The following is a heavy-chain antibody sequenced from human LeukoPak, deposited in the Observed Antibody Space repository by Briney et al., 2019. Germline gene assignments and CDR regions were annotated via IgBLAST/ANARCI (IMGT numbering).Heavy chain of an antibody. CDR1: GYTFTSYD. CDR3: ARALYSSSIRFYYYMDV. J-gene: IGHJ6*03. CDR2: MNPNSGNT. V-gene: IGHV1-8*01. Sequence: ASVKVSCKASGYTFTSYDINWVRQATGQGPEWMGWMNPNSGNTGYAQKFQGRVTMTRNTSISTAYMELSSLRSEDTAVYYCARALYSSSIRFYYYMDVWGKGTTVTVSS. D-gene: IGHD6-6*01.